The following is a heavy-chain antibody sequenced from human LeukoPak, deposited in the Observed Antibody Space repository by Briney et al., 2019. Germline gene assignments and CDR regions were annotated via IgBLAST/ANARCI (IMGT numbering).Heavy chain of an antibody. CDR1: GFTFSSYE. D-gene: IGHD2-21*02. J-gene: IGHJ4*02. Sequence: GGSLRLSCAASGFTFSSYEMNWVRQAPGKGLEWVSYISSSGATIYYADSVKGRFTISRDNAKNSLYLQMNSPRAEDTAVYYCARERNCGADCYPDYWGQGTLVTVSS. CDR2: ISSSGATI. V-gene: IGHV3-48*03. CDR3: ARERNCGADCYPDY.